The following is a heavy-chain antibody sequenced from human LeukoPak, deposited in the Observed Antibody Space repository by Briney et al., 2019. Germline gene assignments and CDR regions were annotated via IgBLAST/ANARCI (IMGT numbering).Heavy chain of an antibody. CDR1: GFSFSNYA. J-gene: IGHJ3*02. D-gene: IGHD3-22*01. Sequence: GGSLRLSCAASGFSFSNYAMSWVRQAPGKGLEWVSAISGRGANTYYADSVKGRFTISRDNSKNTLYLQMNSLRAEDTAVYYCAKDRYYYDSSAPEGFDIWGQGTMVTVSS. CDR2: ISGRGANT. V-gene: IGHV3-23*01. CDR3: AKDRYYYDSSAPEGFDI.